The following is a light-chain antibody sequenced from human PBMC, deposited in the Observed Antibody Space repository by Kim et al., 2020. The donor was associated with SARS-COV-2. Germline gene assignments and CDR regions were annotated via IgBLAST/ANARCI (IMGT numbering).Light chain of an antibody. CDR1: SSDVGGYKY. V-gene: IGLV2-14*03. CDR2: DVS. CDR3: SSYTSSSTVV. Sequence: GQSFTISCPGTSSDVGGYKYVSWYQQHPGKAPKLMIYDVSNRPSGVSNRFSGSKSGNTASLTISGLQAEDEADYYCSSYTSSSTVVFGGGTKVTVL. J-gene: IGLJ2*01.